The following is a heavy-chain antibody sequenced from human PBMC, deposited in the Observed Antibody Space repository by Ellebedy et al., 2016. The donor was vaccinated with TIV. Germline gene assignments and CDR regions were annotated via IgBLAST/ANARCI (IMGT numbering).Heavy chain of an antibody. CDR2: ISGSGGST. D-gene: IGHD6-19*01. J-gene: IGHJ3*01. CDR1: GFTFSTYA. Sequence: GGSLRLXCAASGFTFSTYAMSWVRQAPGKGLEWVSAISGSGGSTYYADSVKGRFAISRDNSKSTLYLQLNSLRDEEAAIYYCVRGPYSSGHCDAFDVWGRGTMVTISS. CDR3: VRGPYSSGHCDAFDV. V-gene: IGHV3-23*01.